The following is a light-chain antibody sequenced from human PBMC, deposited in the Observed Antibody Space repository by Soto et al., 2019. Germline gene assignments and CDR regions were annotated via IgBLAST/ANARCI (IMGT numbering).Light chain of an antibody. CDR1: QSVSSN. V-gene: IGKV3-15*01. CDR3: QEYNNWPALT. Sequence: EIVLTQSPGTLSLSPGERATLSCRANQSVSSNLAWYQQKPGQAPRLLISGASTRATGIPDRFSGSGSGTEFTLTISSLQSEDFAVYYCQEYNNWPALTFGGGTKVDIK. J-gene: IGKJ4*01. CDR2: GAS.